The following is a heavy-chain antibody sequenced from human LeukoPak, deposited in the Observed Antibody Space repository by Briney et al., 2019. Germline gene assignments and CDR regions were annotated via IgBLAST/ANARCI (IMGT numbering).Heavy chain of an antibody. Sequence: SETLSLTCTVSGGSISSSSYYWGWIRQPPGKGLEWIGSIYYSGSTYYNPSLKSRVTISVDTSKNQFSLKLSSVTAADTAVYYCARSSGSYLRYYYYMDVWGKGTTVTVSS. J-gene: IGHJ6*03. CDR2: IYYSGST. V-gene: IGHV4-39*07. CDR1: GGSISSSSYY. CDR3: ARSSGSYLRYYYYMDV. D-gene: IGHD1-26*01.